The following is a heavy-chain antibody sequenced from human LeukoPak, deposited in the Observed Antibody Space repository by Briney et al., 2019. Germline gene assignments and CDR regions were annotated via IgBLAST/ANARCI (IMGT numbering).Heavy chain of an antibody. D-gene: IGHD1-7*01. CDR3: ARGEELPHCYFDY. J-gene: IGHJ4*02. CDR1: GFTFSSYA. Sequence: GGSLRLSCAASGFTFSSYAMHWVRQAPGKGLEWVAVISYDGSNKYYADSVKGRFTISRDNSKNTLYLQMNSLRAEDTAVYYCARGEELPHCYFDYRGQGTLVTVSS. CDR2: ISYDGSNK. V-gene: IGHV3-30*04.